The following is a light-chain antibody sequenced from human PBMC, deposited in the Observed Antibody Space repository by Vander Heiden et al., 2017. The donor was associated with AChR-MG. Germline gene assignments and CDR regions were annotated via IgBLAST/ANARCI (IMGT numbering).Light chain of an antibody. CDR1: SGDIGYYYE. Sequence: QSALTQPPSASGPPAPSVTISCTGTSGDIGYYYEDSWQQQHPGKAPKLVIYEVNKRPAGVPDRFSGSKSGNTASLTVSALQAGDESDFYCSAYAGSNNFVIFGGGTKLTVL. CDR3: SAYAGSNNFVI. CDR2: EVN. J-gene: IGLJ2*01. V-gene: IGLV2-8*01.